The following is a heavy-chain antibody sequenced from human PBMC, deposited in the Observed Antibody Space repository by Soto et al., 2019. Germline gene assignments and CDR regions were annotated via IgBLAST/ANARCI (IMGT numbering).Heavy chain of an antibody. J-gene: IGHJ5*02. CDR1: GYTFTSYY. CDR3: ARDSGVLRFSEWLNGWFDP. V-gene: IGHV1-46*01. CDR2: INPSGGST. Sequence: ASVKVSCKASGYTFTSYYMHWVRQAPGQGLEWMGIINPSGGSTSYAQKFQGRVTMTRDTSTSTVYMELSSLRSEDTAVYYCARDSGVLRFSEWLNGWFDPWGQGTLVTVSS. D-gene: IGHD3-3*01.